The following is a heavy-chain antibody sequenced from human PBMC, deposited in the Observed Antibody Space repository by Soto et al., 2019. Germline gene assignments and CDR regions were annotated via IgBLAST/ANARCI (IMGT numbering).Heavy chain of an antibody. CDR2: INPNSGDT. CDR3: ARSVALGGGFDY. J-gene: IGHJ4*02. V-gene: IGHV1-2*02. CDR1: GYTFSHYY. Sequence: QVHLVQSGAELKKPAASVKISCKASGYTFSHYYMHWVRQAPGQGLEWMGWINPNSGDTNYVQKFQGRVTITRDTSINTGYMELSRLTSDDTAVYYCARSVALGGGFDYWGQGTLVTVSS. D-gene: IGHD2-21*01.